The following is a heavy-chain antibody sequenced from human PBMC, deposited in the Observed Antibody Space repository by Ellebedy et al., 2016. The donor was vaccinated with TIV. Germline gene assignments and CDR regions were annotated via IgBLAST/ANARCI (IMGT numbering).Heavy chain of an antibody. D-gene: IGHD1-26*01. CDR3: ASSYSGSHLSWFDP. Sequence: SETLSLTCTVSGGSISSYYWSWIRQPPGTGLEWVGYIEYTGRAKFNPSLESRVTISVHTSTNQFSLKLTSVTAADTAVYYCASSYSGSHLSWFDPWGQGTLVTVSS. CDR2: IEYTGRA. V-gene: IGHV4-59*01. J-gene: IGHJ5*02. CDR1: GGSISSYY.